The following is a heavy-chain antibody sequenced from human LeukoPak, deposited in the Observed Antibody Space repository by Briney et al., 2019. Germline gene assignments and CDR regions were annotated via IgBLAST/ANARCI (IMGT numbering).Heavy chain of an antibody. J-gene: IGHJ6*03. V-gene: IGHV4-39*07. Sequence: SETLSLTCTVAGGSISSSNHYWAWIRQPPGKGLEWVGTMYYSGSAYYNPSLKSRVTISVDTSKNQFSLELSSATAADTAVYFCARGRVSSSTWYSTYYYYFYMDVWGKGTTVTVSS. CDR3: ARGRVSSSTWYSTYYYYFYMDV. CDR1: GGSISSSNHY. CDR2: MYYSGSA. D-gene: IGHD6-13*01.